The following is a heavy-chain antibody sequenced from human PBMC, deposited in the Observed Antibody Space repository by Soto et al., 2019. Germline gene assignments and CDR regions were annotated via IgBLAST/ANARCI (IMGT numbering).Heavy chain of an antibody. CDR1: GGTFSSYT. D-gene: IGHD6-19*01. CDR2: IIPILGIA. V-gene: IGHV1-69*02. Sequence: QVQLVQSGAEVKKPGSSVKVSCKASGGTFSSYTISWVRQAPGQGLEWMGRIIPILGIANYAQKFQGRVTXXADKSTSTAYMELSSLRSEDTAVYYCASDTSSGTTWGQGTLVTVSS. J-gene: IGHJ5*02. CDR3: ASDTSSGTT.